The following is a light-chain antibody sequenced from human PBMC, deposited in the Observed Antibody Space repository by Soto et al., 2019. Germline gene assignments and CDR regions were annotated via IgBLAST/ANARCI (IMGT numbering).Light chain of an antibody. Sequence: QSVLTQPPSVSGVPGQRVTISCTGNNSNLGAGYDVHWYQQLPGTAPKLVVFGNRNRPSGVPERFSGSKSGTSASLAISSLQFEDEADYYCCSYTTTYTLVFGGGTQLTVL. CDR1: NSNLGAGYD. V-gene: IGLV1-40*01. CDR3: CSYTTTYTLV. J-gene: IGLJ3*02. CDR2: GNR.